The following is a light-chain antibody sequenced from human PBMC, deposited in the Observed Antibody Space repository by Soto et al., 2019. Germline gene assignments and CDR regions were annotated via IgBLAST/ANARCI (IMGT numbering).Light chain of an antibody. V-gene: IGKV3-15*01. J-gene: IGKJ2*01. CDR2: GAS. CDR3: QQYNNWPKT. Sequence: EIVMTQSPATLSVSPGERATLSCRASQSVSSNLAWYQQKPGQAPRLLIYGASTRATGMPARFSGSGSGTEFTLTISRLQSEDFAVYYCQQYNNWPKTFGQGTKLAIK. CDR1: QSVSSN.